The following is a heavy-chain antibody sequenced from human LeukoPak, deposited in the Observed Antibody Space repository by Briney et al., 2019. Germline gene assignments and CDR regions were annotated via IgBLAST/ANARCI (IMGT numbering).Heavy chain of an antibody. J-gene: IGHJ5*02. CDR2: ISYDGSNK. V-gene: IGHV3-30*03. CDR3: AVSNWMDP. CDR1: GFTFSSYG. Sequence: GRSLRLSCAASGFTFSSYGMHWVRQAPGKGLEWVAVISYDGSNKYYADSVKGRFTISRDNAKNSLYLQMNSLRVEDTAVYYCAVSNWMDPWGQGTLVTVSS.